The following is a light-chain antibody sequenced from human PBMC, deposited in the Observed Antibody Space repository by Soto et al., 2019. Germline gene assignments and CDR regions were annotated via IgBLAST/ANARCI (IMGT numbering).Light chain of an antibody. Sequence: EIVMTQSPATLSVSPGERATLSCRASQSVSTNLAWYQQKPGQAPRLLIYGASTRASGIPARFSGSGSGTEFTLTVSSLQSEDFAVYDFQQYNDLPLWTLCPGTKVEIK. CDR1: QSVSTN. CDR3: QQYNDLPLWT. J-gene: IGKJ1*01. CDR2: GAS. V-gene: IGKV3-15*01.